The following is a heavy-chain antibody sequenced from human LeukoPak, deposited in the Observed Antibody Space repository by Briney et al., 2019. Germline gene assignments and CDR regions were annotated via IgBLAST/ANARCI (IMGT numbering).Heavy chain of an antibody. V-gene: IGHV1-2*02. CDR1: GYSFTDYY. CDR3: ARVGGYCTTTSCSYGMDV. CDR2: INPYSGDT. D-gene: IGHD2-2*01. Sequence: ASMKVSCKASGYSFTDYYLHWVRQAPGQRLEWMGWINPYSGDTNYARKFQGRVTMTRDKSISTAYMELSRLRSDDTAVFYCARVGGYCTTTSCSYGMDVWGHGTTVTVSS. J-gene: IGHJ6*02.